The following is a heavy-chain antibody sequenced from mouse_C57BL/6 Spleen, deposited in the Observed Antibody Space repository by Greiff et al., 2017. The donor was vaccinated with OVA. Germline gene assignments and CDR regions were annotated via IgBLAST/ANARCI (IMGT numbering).Heavy chain of an antibody. Sequence: ESGPGLVKPSQSLSLTCSVTGYSITSGYYWNWIRQFPGNKLEWMGYISYDGSNNYNPSLKNRISITRDTSKNQFFLKLNSVTTEDTATYYCARDDGVAWFAYWGQGTLVTVSA. CDR1: GYSITSGYY. CDR3: ARDDGVAWFAY. V-gene: IGHV3-6*01. CDR2: ISYDGSN. J-gene: IGHJ3*01. D-gene: IGHD2-3*01.